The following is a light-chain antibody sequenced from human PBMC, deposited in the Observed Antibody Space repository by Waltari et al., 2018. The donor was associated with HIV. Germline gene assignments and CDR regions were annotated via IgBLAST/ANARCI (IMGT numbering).Light chain of an antibody. CDR1: SDDVGGYKS. CDR2: DVN. Sequence: QSVLTQPAAVSGSPGQSITIPCTGTSDDVGGYKSVSWNQQLPDKAPKLIMYDVNTWPSGVSHRFSGSKSGNTAFLTISGLRSEDEAEYYCCSYAGSGTSVFGTGTKVSVL. CDR3: CSYAGSGTSV. J-gene: IGLJ1*01. V-gene: IGLV2-14*03.